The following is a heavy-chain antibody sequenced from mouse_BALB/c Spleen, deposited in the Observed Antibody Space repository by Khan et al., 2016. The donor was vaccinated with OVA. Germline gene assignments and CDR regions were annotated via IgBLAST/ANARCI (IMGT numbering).Heavy chain of an antibody. D-gene: IGHD1-1*02. V-gene: IGHV3-2*02. CDR2: ISYSGST. CDR1: GYSITSDYA. J-gene: IGHJ2*01. Sequence: EVQLQESGPGLVKPSQSLSLTCTVTGYSITSDYAWNWIRQFPGNKLEWMGYISYSGSTAYNPSLKSRISITRDTSKNQVFLQLNSVTTEDTATXYCGSIILYYDGNNFEGYYFDYWGQGTTLTVSS. CDR3: GSIILYYDGNNFEGYYFDY.